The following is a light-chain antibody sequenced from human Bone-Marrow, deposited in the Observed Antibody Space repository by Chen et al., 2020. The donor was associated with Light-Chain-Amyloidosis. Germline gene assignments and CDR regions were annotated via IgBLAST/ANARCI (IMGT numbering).Light chain of an antibody. Sequence: NFLLTQPHSLSESPGKTVIISCTRSSGGIATNYVQWYQQRPGSSPTPVIYEDDQRPSGVPDRFSGSIDRSSNSASLTISGLKTEDEADYYCQSYQGSSQGVFGGGTKLTVL. J-gene: IGLJ3*02. V-gene: IGLV6-57*01. CDR2: EDD. CDR1: SGGIATNY. CDR3: QSYQGSSQGV.